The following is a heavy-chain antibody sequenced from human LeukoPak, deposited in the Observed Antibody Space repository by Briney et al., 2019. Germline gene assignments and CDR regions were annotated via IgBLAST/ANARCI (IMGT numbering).Heavy chain of an antibody. V-gene: IGHV3-23*01. CDR3: AREGDYYYYYYMDV. Sequence: GGSLRLSCAASGFTLSSYAMSWVRQAPGKGLEWVSAISDTGNTYHAGSVKGRFTISRDSSKNTLFLQMNRLRSDDTAVYYCAREGDYYYYYYMDVWGKGTTVTISS. CDR2: ISDTGNT. CDR1: GFTLSSYA. J-gene: IGHJ6*03.